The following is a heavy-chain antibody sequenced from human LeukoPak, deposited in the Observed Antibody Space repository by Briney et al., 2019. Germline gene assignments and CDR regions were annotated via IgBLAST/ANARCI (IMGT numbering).Heavy chain of an antibody. V-gene: IGHV4-59*12. Sequence: SETLSLTCTVSGGSISSYYWSWIRQPPGKGLEWIGYIYYSGSTNYNPSLKSRVTISVDSSKNQFSLKLTSVTAADTAVYYCARVGLWQLVRDDAFDIWGQGTMVTVSS. D-gene: IGHD6-13*01. CDR1: GGSISSYY. J-gene: IGHJ3*02. CDR2: IYYSGST. CDR3: ARVGLWQLVRDDAFDI.